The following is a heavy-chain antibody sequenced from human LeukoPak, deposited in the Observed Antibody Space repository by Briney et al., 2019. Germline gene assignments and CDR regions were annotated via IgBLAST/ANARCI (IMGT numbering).Heavy chain of an antibody. J-gene: IGHJ5*02. CDR1: GGSISSGGYY. V-gene: IGHV4-61*08. CDR3: AREGQYYGSGSYFWFDP. D-gene: IGHD3-10*01. Sequence: SETLSLTCTVSGGSISSGGYYWSWIRQHPGKGLEWIGYIYYSGSTNYNPSLKSRVTISVDTSKNQFSLKLSSVTAADTAVYYCAREGQYYGSGSYFWFDPWGQGTLVTVSS. CDR2: IYYSGST.